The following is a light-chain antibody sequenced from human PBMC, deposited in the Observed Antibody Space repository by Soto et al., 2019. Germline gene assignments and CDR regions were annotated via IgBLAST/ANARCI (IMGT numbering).Light chain of an antibody. V-gene: IGKV3-15*01. CDR2: GAS. CDR3: QHYGASPYT. Sequence: VMTQSPVTLSVSPGERATLSCRASQSVSTNLAWYQHKPGQAPRFLIYGASTRATGIPARFSGSGSGTEFTLTISSLQSEDSAVYYCQHYGASPYTFGQGTELEIK. J-gene: IGKJ2*01. CDR1: QSVSTN.